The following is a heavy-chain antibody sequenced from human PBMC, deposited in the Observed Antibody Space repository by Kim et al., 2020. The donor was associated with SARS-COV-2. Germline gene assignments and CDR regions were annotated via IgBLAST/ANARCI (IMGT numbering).Heavy chain of an antibody. CDR2: IRGGGAGT. CDR1: GFTFSNYA. D-gene: IGHD2-15*01. CDR3: AKCHSSWGNYAFDV. Sequence: GGSLRLSCAASGFTFSNYAMCWVRQAPGKGLEWVSYIRGGGAGTFYADSVRGRCTISRDNSRNTVSLQLNSLRTEDTAIYYCAKCHSSWGNYAFDVWDLGTIVVFSS. J-gene: IGHJ3*01. V-gene: IGHV3-23*01.